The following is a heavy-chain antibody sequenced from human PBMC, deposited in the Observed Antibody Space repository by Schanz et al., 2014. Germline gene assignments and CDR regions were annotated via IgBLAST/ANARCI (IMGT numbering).Heavy chain of an antibody. D-gene: IGHD6-6*01. V-gene: IGHV1-69*04. J-gene: IGHJ4*02. CDR3: ARDQSPYTNSSDVRYFDY. Sequence: QVQLVQSGAEVRKPGASVKVSCKASGYTFISYGISWVRQAPGQGLEWLGRFIPILDVGNYAQQFQGRVTFTADKSTSTAYMELRSLRSDDTAVYYCARDQSPYTNSSDVRYFDYWGQGSLVTVSS. CDR2: FIPILDVG. CDR1: GYTFISYG.